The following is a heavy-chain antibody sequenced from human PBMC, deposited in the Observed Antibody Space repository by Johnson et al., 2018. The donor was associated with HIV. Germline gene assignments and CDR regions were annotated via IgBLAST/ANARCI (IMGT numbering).Heavy chain of an antibody. V-gene: IGHV3-13*01. J-gene: IGHJ3*02. CDR1: GFTFSSYA. CDR3: ARSDYDSSGYYAFDI. Sequence: VQLVESGGGLVQPGGSLRLSCAASGFTFSSYAMSWVRQAPGKGLEWVSAIGTAGDTYYPGSVKGRFTISRENAKNSLYLQMNSLRAGDTAVYYCARSDYDSSGYYAFDIWGQGTMVTVSS. CDR2: IGTAGDT. D-gene: IGHD3-22*01.